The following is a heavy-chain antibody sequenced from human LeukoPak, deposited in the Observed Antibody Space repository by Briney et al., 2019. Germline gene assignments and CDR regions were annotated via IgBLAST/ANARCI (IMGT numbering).Heavy chain of an antibody. V-gene: IGHV5-51*04. CDR1: GYSFTSYW. D-gene: IGHD3-22*01. CDR3: ARNYYDSSGYYYPDAFDI. CDR2: IYPGDSDT. J-gene: IGHJ3*02. Sequence: GESLKISCKGSGYSFTSYWIGWVRQMPGKGLEWMGIIYPGDSDTRYSPSFQGQVTISANKPISTAYLQWSSLKASDTAMYYCARNYYDSSGYYYPDAFDIWGQGTMVTVSS.